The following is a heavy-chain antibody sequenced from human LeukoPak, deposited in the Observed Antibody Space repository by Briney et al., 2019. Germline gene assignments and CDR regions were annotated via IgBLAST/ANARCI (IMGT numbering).Heavy chain of an antibody. CDR1: GGSISSTTSY. CDR3: ARHGSTDYFDY. V-gene: IGHV4-39*01. D-gene: IGHD2-2*03. Sequence: PSETLSLTCAVSGGSISSTTSYWGWIRQPPGKGLEWIGRTYYSGSTFYNPSLKSRVTISVDTSKNQLPLRLSSVTAADTAVYYCARHGSTDYFDYWGQGTLVTVSS. CDR2: TYYSGST. J-gene: IGHJ4*02.